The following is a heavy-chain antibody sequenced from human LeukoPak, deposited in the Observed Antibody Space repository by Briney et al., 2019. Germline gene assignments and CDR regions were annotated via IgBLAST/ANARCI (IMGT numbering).Heavy chain of an antibody. CDR3: ASGYDILTGPYYYYGMDV. CDR2: ISSSGSTI. J-gene: IGHJ6*02. D-gene: IGHD3-9*01. V-gene: IGHV3-11*01. Sequence: PGGSLRLSCAASGFTFSDYYMSWTRQAPGKGLEWVSYISSSGSTIYYADSVKGRFTISRDNAKNSLYLQMNSLRAEDTAVYYCASGYDILTGPYYYYGMDVWGQGTTVTVSS. CDR1: GFTFSDYY.